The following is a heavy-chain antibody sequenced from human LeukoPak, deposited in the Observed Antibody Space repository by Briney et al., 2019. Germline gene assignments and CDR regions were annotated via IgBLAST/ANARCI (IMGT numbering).Heavy chain of an antibody. CDR1: GGSISPYY. V-gene: IGHV4-59*08. CDR3: ARSFTVVTPGIDY. CDR2: IHYSGTT. D-gene: IGHD4-23*01. J-gene: IGHJ4*02. Sequence: SETLSLTCTVSGGSISPYYWSWIRQPPGKGLEWIGYIHYSGTTNYNPSLKSRVTMSVDTSNNHLSLRLTSVTAADTALYYCARSFTVVTPGIDYWGQGTLVTVSS.